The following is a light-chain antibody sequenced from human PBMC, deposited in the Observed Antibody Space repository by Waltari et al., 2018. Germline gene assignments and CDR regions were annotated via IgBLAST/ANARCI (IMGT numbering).Light chain of an antibody. CDR1: DLGNKY. Sequence: SYELSQPPSVSESPGPTASITCSGDDLGNKYVSWYQQKPGQSPGLVLYPDNRRPSGIPERFSGSNSGNTATLTISGTQAMDEADYHCQAWDSTTVVFGGGTKLTVL. CDR2: PDN. J-gene: IGLJ2*01. V-gene: IGLV3-1*01. CDR3: QAWDSTTVV.